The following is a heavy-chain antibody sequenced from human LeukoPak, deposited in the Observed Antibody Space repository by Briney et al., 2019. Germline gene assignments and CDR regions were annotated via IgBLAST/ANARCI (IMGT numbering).Heavy chain of an antibody. V-gene: IGHV3-23*01. D-gene: IGHD3-22*01. CDR1: GFTFSSYA. CDR3: AKGSYPITMIVVVITVPFDY. Sequence: PGGSLRLSCAASGFTFSSYAMSWVRQAPGKGLEWVSAISGSGGSTYYADSVKGRFTISRDNSKNTLYLQMNSLRAEDTAVYYCAKGSYPITMIVVVITVPFDYWGQGTLVTVSS. CDR2: ISGSGGST. J-gene: IGHJ4*02.